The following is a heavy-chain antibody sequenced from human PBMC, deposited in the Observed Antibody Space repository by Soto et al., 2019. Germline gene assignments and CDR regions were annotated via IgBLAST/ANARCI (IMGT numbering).Heavy chain of an antibody. Sequence: GGSLRLSCAASGFTVSSNYMSWVRQAPGKGLEWVSVIYSGGSTYYADSVKGRFTISRDNSKNTLYLQMNSLRAEDTAVYYCARDPYGDYFFDYWGQGTLVTVSS. J-gene: IGHJ4*02. CDR2: IYSGGST. D-gene: IGHD4-17*01. V-gene: IGHV3-66*01. CDR1: GFTVSSNY. CDR3: ARDPYGDYFFDY.